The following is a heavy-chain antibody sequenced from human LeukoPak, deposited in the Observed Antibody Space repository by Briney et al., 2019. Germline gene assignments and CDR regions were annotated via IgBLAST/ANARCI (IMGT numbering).Heavy chain of an antibody. D-gene: IGHD7-27*01. J-gene: IGHJ4*02. CDR1: GFTVSNSW. Sequence: GGSLRLSCAASGFTVSNSWMFWVRQAPGKGLMYVSEINNDGNRIRYVDSVKGRFTISRDGAKNTLFLQMNSLRDDDTAMYYCARGGLPGGFDYWGRESWSPSLQ. CDR3: ARGGLPGGFDY. V-gene: IGHV3-74*01. CDR2: INNDGNRI.